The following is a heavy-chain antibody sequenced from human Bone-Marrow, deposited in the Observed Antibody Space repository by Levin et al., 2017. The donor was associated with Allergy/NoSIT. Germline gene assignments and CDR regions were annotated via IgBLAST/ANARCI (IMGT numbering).Heavy chain of an antibody. CDR2: ISKEGGNE. CDR3: ARGNLIPSGIGFGDYYAMDV. Sequence: AGGSLRLSCTASGFTFDNNDMHWVRQAPGKGLEWVAVISKEGGNEFLIDSVKGRFTTSRDNSKNLVSLQMNSLRSEDTAVYYCARGNLIPSGIGFGDYYAMDVWGQGTTVLVSS. D-gene: IGHD3-10*01. CDR1: GFTFDNND. V-gene: IGHV3-30*03. J-gene: IGHJ6*02.